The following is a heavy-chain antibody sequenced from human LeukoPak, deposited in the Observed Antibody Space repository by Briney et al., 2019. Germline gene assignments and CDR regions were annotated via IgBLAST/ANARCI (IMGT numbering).Heavy chain of an antibody. CDR3: ATSKFF. Sequence: GGSLRLSCAASGFTFRGFLMSWVRQTPGKGLEWVANIKQDGSEKYYADSVKGRLTISRDNTKNSLSLQMNSLRAEDTAVYYCATSKFFWGQGTLVTVSS. CDR1: GFTFRGFL. J-gene: IGHJ4*02. CDR2: IKQDGSEK. V-gene: IGHV3-7*01. D-gene: IGHD4-11*01.